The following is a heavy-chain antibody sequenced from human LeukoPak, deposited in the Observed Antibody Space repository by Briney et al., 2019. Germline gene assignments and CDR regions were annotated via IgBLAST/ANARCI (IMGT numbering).Heavy chain of an antibody. Sequence: GASVKVSCKASGYTFTSYGISWVRQAPGQGLEWMGWICAYNGNTNYAQKLQGRVTMTTDTSTSTAYMELRSLRSDDTAVYYCARALPGIAVAGVDYWGQGTLVTVSS. D-gene: IGHD6-19*01. J-gene: IGHJ4*02. V-gene: IGHV1-18*01. CDR3: ARALPGIAVAGVDY. CDR1: GYTFTSYG. CDR2: ICAYNGNT.